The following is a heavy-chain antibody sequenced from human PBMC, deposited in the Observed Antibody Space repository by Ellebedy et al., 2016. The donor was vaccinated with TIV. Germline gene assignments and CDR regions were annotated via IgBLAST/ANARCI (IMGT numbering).Heavy chain of an antibody. V-gene: IGHV3-13*01. J-gene: IGHJ6*03. CDR2: ICAPGDT. Sequence: PGGSLRLSCAAYGFNFSKYDMHWVRHTAGKGLEWVSAICAPGDTYYPDSVKGLFTISRDSATHSLYLQINSLRAGDTAVYYCARAAPLNYYMDVWGKGTTVTVSS. CDR1: GFNFSKYD. D-gene: IGHD2-15*01. CDR3: ARAAPLNYYMDV.